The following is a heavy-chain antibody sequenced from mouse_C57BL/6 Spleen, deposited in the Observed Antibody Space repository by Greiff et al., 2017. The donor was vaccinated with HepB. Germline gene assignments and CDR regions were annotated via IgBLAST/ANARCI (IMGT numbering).Heavy chain of an antibody. CDR1: GYTFTSYW. CDR3: ARKGPYYYGSSYFDY. CDR2: IDPSDSYT. Sequence: QVQLQQPGAELVKPGASVKLSCKASGYTFTSYWMQWVKQRPGQGLEWIGEIDPSDSYTNYNQKFKGKATLTVDTSSSTAYMQLSSLTSEDSAVYYCARKGPYYYGSSYFDYWGQGTTLTVSS. V-gene: IGHV1-50*01. J-gene: IGHJ2*01. D-gene: IGHD1-1*01.